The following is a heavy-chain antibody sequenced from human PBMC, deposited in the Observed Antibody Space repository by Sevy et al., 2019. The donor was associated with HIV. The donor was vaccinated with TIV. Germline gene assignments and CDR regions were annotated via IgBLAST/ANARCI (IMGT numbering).Heavy chain of an antibody. CDR2: ISGSGGST. CDR1: GFTFSSYA. CDR3: AKDSFRLNAFDI. Sequence: GGSLRLSCAASGFTFSSYAMSWVRQAPGKGLEWGSAISGSGGSTYYADSVKGRYTISRDNSKNTLYLQMNSLRAEDTAVYYCAKDSFRLNAFDIWGQGTMVTVSS. J-gene: IGHJ3*02. V-gene: IGHV3-23*01.